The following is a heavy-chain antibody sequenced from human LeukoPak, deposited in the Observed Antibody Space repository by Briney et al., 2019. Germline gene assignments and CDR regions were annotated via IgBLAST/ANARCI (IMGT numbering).Heavy chain of an antibody. J-gene: IGHJ4*02. CDR2: INHSGST. CDR1: GGSFSGYY. D-gene: IGHD6-6*01. CDR3: ARGLAARRRGFDY. V-gene: IGHV4-34*01. Sequence: KPSETLSLTCAVYGGSFSGYYWSWIRQPPGKGLEWIGEINHSGSTNYNPSLKSRVTISVDTSKNQISLKLSSVTAADTAVYYCARGLAARRRGFDYWGQGTLVTVSS.